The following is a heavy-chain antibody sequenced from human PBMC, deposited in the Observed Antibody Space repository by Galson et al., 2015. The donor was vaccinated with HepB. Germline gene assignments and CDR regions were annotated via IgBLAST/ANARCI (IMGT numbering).Heavy chain of an antibody. CDR3: AKDGIMVANNPYHFHY. J-gene: IGHJ4*02. CDR1: GFSFTGYA. V-gene: IGHV3-23*01. D-gene: IGHD2-15*01. Sequence: SLRLSCAASGFSFTGYAMTWVRQAPGKGLEWVSSITSSGGNSYYTDSVKGRFTVSRDNSKNTLLLQLNSLRAEDTAMCFCAKDGIMVANNPYHFHYWGQGTLVTVSS. CDR2: ITSSGGNS.